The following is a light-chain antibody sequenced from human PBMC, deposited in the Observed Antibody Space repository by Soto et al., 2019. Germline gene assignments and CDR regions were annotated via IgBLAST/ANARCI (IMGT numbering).Light chain of an antibody. CDR3: QQRSNWPPEIT. Sequence: EIVMTQSPATVSVSPGERATLSCRASQSVSDKLAWYQQKPGQAPRLLIYHASARATGIPARFSGSGSGTEFTLTISGLQSEDFAVYYCQQRSNWPPEITFGQGTRLEIK. CDR2: HAS. J-gene: IGKJ5*01. CDR1: QSVSDK. V-gene: IGKV3-15*01.